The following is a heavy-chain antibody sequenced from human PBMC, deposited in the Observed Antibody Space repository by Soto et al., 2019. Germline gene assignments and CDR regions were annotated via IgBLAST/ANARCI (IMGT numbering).Heavy chain of an antibody. CDR1: GFTFRTYG. V-gene: IGHV3-48*02. CDR3: TTDAKDYGYYFDS. Sequence: EVQLVESGGGLVQPGGSLRLSCAASGFTFRTYGMNWVRQAPGKGLEWVSYVSKSSTTILYADSVKGRFTISRDNAKNVLYLQMNSLRDGDTAFYYCTTDAKDYGYYFDSWGQGTLVTVSS. D-gene: IGHD4-17*01. CDR2: VSKSSTTI. J-gene: IGHJ4*02.